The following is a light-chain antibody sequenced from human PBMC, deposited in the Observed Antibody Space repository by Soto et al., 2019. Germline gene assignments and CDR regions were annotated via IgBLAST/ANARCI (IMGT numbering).Light chain of an antibody. J-gene: IGLJ3*02. CDR2: GN. CDR3: QSYDTSPSGLV. V-gene: IGLV1-40*01. Sequence: QSVLTQPPSVSGAPGQRVTISCTGRSSNIGAGYDVSWYQQLPGTAPKLLIYGNDRPSGVPDRFSASKSGTSASLAITGLQPEDEAVYFCQSYDTSPSGLVFGGGTQLTVL. CDR1: SSNIGAGYD.